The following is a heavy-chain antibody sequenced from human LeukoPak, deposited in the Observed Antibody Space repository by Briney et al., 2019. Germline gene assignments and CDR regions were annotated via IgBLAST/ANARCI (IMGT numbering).Heavy chain of an antibody. Sequence: GGSLRLSCATSGFTFSSYAMSWVRQAPGKGLEWVSGIGASGGSTYYADSVKGRFTISRDNSKNTLYLQMNSLRTEDTAVYYCAKAEGYDILTGLNYWGQGTLVTASS. V-gene: IGHV3-23*01. CDR1: GFTFSSYA. CDR3: AKAEGYDILTGLNY. CDR2: IGASGGST. D-gene: IGHD3-9*01. J-gene: IGHJ4*02.